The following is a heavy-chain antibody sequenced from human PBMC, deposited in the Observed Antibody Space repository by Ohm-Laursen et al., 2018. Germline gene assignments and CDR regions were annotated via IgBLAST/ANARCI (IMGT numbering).Heavy chain of an antibody. J-gene: IGHJ4*02. CDR3: ARTAVAGDFFDY. Sequence: TLSLTCSVSGASINSHHWSFIRQPPGKGLEWIAFVYYSGSTYYNPSLKSRVSMSVDTSKNQFSLKLSSVTAADTAVYYCARTAVAGDFFDYWGQGTLVTVSS. CDR2: VYYSGST. V-gene: IGHV4-59*11. CDR1: GASINSHH. D-gene: IGHD6-19*01.